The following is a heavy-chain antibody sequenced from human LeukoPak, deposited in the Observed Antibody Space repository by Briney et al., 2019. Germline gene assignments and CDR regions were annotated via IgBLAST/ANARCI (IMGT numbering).Heavy chain of an antibody. CDR2: IHYSGSI. J-gene: IGHJ3*02. V-gene: IGHV4-59*01. CDR1: CGSIGSYY. CDR3: ARVGSYAFDI. Sequence: SETLSLTCTVSCGSIGSYYWSWIRQPPGRGLEWIGYIHYSGSINSNPSLKSRVTISVDTSKNQFSLRLSSVTAADTAVYYCARVGSYAFDIWGQGTMVTVSS.